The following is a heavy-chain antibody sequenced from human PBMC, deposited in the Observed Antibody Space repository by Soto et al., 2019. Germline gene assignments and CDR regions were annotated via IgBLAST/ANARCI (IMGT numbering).Heavy chain of an antibody. D-gene: IGHD6-13*01. J-gene: IGHJ4*02. CDR3: ARGYSSSWYLRYYYFDY. V-gene: IGHV1-69*13. Sequence: SVKVSCKASGGTFSSYAISWVRQAPGQGLEWMGGIIPISGTANYAQKFQGRVTITADASTSTAYMELSSLRSDDTAVYYCARGYSSSWYLRYYYFDYWGQGTLVTVSS. CDR2: IIPISGTA. CDR1: GGTFSSYA.